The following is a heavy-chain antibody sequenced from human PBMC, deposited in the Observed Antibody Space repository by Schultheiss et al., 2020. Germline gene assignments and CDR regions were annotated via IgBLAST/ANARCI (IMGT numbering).Heavy chain of an antibody. CDR1: GYTFTGYY. Sequence: ASVKVSCKASGYTFTGYYMHWVRQAPGQGLEWMGWINPNSGGTNYAQKFQGRVTMTRDTSISTAYMELSRLRSEDTAVYYCARDGGRRYPVYYFDYWGQGTLVTVSS. D-gene: IGHD2-15*01. J-gene: IGHJ4*02. CDR3: ARDGGRRYPVYYFDY. CDR2: INPNSGGT. V-gene: IGHV1-2*02.